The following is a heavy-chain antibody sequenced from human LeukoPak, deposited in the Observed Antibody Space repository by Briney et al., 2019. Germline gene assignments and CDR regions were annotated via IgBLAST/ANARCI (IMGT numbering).Heavy chain of an antibody. Sequence: GGSLRLSCAASGFTFDDYAMHWVRQAPGKGLEWVPGISWNSGSIGYADSVKGRFTISRDNAKNSLYLQMNSLRAEDTALYYCARIASSSWYGFDYWGQGTLVTVSS. CDR3: ARIASSSWYGFDY. CDR1: GFTFDDYA. CDR2: ISWNSGSI. D-gene: IGHD6-13*01. J-gene: IGHJ4*02. V-gene: IGHV3-9*01.